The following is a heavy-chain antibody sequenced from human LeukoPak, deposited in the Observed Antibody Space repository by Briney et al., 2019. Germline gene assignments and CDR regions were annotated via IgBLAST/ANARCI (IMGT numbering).Heavy chain of an antibody. CDR3: ANATFDY. J-gene: IGHJ4*02. CDR2: INPKSGGT. Sequence: GASVKVSCKVSGYTLTELSMHWVRQAPGQGLEWMGWINPKSGGTHYAQKFQGRVTMTRDTSISTAYMELSRLRSDDTAVYYCANATFDYWGQGTLVTVSS. V-gene: IGHV1-2*02. CDR1: GYTLTELS.